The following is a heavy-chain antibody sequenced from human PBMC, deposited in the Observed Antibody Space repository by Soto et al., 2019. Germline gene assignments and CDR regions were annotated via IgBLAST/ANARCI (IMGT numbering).Heavy chain of an antibody. CDR2: ISASGGST. V-gene: IGHV3-23*01. Sequence: GGSLRLSCAASGFTLSSYAMSWVRQAPGKGLEWVSGISASGGSTYYADSVKGRFTISRDSSKNTLYLQMISLSAEDTAVYHCAKGSCSVSSCENLNPFRVKYSYNGMDVWGQGTTLTVSS. D-gene: IGHD2-15*01. J-gene: IGHJ6*02. CDR3: AKGSCSVSSCENLNPFRVKYSYNGMDV. CDR1: GFTLSSYA.